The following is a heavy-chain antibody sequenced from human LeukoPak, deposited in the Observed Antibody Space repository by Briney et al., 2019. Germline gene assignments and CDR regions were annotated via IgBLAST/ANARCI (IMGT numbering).Heavy chain of an antibody. V-gene: IGHV1-18*01. CDR3: ARDKRWELLRANDAFDI. D-gene: IGHD1-26*01. CDR2: ISAYNGNT. Sequence: ASVKVSCTASGYTFTSYGISWVRQAPGQGLEWMGWISAYNGNTNYAQKLQGRVTMTTDTSTSTAYMELRSLRSDDTAVYYCARDKRWELLRANDAFDIWGQGTMVTVSS. CDR1: GYTFTSYG. J-gene: IGHJ3*02.